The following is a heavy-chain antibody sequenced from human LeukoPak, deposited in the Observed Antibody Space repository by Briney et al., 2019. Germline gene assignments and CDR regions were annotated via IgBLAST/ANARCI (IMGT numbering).Heavy chain of an antibody. CDR3: AKVSGYYYDSSGSDY. CDR1: GFTFSSYA. Sequence: PGGSLRLSCAASGFTFSSYAMSWVRQAPGKGLEWVSAISGSGGSTYYADSVKGRFTISRDNSKNTLYLQMNSLRAEDTAVYYCAKVSGYYYDSSGSDYWGQGTLVTVSS. D-gene: IGHD3-22*01. J-gene: IGHJ4*02. CDR2: ISGSGGST. V-gene: IGHV3-23*01.